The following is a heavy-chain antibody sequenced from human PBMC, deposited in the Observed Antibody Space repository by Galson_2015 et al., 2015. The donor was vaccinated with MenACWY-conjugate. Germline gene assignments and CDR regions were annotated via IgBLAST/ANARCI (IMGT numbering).Heavy chain of an antibody. J-gene: IGHJ3*01. V-gene: IGHV3-30*03. CDR1: GFTFRRFG. Sequence: SLRLSCAASGFTFRRFGMHWVRQVPGKGLDWVSVITFDGNYKDFVDAAKGRFSISRDNANNTLYLEMNSLRPEDTAVYYCARGWGHTAMGYGLKPGAFDFWGQG. D-gene: IGHD5-18*01. CDR3: ARGWGHTAMGYGLKPGAFDF. CDR2: ITFDGNYK.